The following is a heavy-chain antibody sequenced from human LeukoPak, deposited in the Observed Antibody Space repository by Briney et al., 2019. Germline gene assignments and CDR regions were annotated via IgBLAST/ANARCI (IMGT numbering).Heavy chain of an antibody. D-gene: IGHD6-19*01. Sequence: SVKVSCKASGGTFSSYAISWVRQAPGQGLEWMGRIIPILGIANYAQKFQGRVTITADKSTSTAYMELSSLRSEDTAVYYCARLRSGGWYLGWFDPWGQGTLVTVSS. CDR1: GGTFSSYA. CDR3: ARLRSGGWYLGWFDP. J-gene: IGHJ5*02. V-gene: IGHV1-69*04. CDR2: IIPILGIA.